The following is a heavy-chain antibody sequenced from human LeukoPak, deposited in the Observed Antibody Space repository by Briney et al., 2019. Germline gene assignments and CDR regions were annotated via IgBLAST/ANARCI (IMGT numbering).Heavy chain of an antibody. CDR1: GYTFTSYD. D-gene: IGHD3-16*01. CDR3: ARGGGGNTGEDY. Sequence: EASVKVSCKASGYTFTSYDINWVRQATGQGLEWMGWMNPNNANTGYAQKFQGRVTITMNASISTAYMELSSLRSEDTAVYYCARGGGGNTGEDYWGQGTLVTVSS. CDR2: MNPNNANT. J-gene: IGHJ4*02. V-gene: IGHV1-8*03.